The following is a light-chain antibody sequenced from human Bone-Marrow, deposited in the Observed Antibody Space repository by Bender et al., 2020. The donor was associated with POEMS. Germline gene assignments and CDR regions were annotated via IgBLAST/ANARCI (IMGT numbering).Light chain of an antibody. CDR2: NNE. V-gene: IGLV1-40*01. Sequence: QSVLTQPPSVSGAPGQTVTISCTGTSSNMGAGYGVNWYQQLPGTAPKLLIYNNENRPSGVPDRISGSKSGTSASLAITGLQAEDVADYYCQSYDISLSGWVFGGGTKLTAL. CDR1: SSNMGAGYG. J-gene: IGLJ3*02. CDR3: QSYDISLSGWV.